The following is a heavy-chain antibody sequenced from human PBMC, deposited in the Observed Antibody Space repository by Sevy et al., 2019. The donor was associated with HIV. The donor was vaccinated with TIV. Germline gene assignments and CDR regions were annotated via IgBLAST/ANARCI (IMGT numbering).Heavy chain of an antibody. J-gene: IGHJ4*02. CDR2: ISYDGTYK. D-gene: IGHD2-8*01. CDR1: GFSFSHYA. Sequence: GGSVRLSCAVSGFSFSHYAFHWVRQAPGKGLEWVSLISYDGTYKYYADSVKGRFTISRDNSKNTLYLQMNSLRGNDTAVYYCARVAVSYCTNDCYHRFDYWGPGALFTVSS. V-gene: IGHV3-30-3*01. CDR3: ARVAVSYCTNDCYHRFDY.